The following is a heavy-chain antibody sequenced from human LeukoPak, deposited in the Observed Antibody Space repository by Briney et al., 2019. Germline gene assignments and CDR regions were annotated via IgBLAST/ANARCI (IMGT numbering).Heavy chain of an antibody. V-gene: IGHV3-21*01. Sequence: GGSLRLSCAASGFTFSSYSMNWVRQAPGKGLEWVSSISSSSSYIYYADSVKGRFTISRDNAKNSLYLQMNSLRAEDTAVYYCAREEYCSSTSCYLGGSECFQHWGQGILVTVSS. CDR1: GFTFSSYS. D-gene: IGHD2-2*01. CDR2: ISSSSSYI. J-gene: IGHJ1*01. CDR3: AREEYCSSTSCYLGGSECFQH.